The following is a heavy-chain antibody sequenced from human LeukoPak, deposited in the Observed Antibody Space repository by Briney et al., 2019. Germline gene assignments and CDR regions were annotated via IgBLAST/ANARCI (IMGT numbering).Heavy chain of an antibody. CDR1: GYTCTSCG. V-gene: IGHV1-18*01. CDR2: IIAYNWNR. Sequence: ASVKVSFKSSGYTCTSCGISWVRQAPGQGLEWMGWIIAYNWNRNYAQKLQGRLTMTTETSSSTAYMELRSLRSDDPAVYYCARVGLNRFDPWGQGTLVTVSS. CDR3: ARVGLNRFDP. D-gene: IGHD3-10*01. J-gene: IGHJ5*02.